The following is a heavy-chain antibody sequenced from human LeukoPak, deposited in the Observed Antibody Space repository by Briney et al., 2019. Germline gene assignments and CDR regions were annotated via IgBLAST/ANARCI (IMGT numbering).Heavy chain of an antibody. CDR3: TTASYCSSTSCLSWFDP. Sequence: GGSLRLSCAASGFTFSNAWMSWVRQAPGKGLEWVGRIKSRTDGGTTDYAAPVKGRFTISRDDSKNTLYLQMNSLKTEDTAVYYCTTASYCSSTSCLSWFDPWGQGTLVTVSS. CDR1: GFTFSNAW. CDR2: IKSRTDGGTT. V-gene: IGHV3-15*01. J-gene: IGHJ5*02. D-gene: IGHD2-2*01.